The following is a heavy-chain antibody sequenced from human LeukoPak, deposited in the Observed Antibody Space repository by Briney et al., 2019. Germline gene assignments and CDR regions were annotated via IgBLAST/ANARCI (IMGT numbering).Heavy chain of an antibody. J-gene: IGHJ4*02. D-gene: IGHD6-13*01. CDR1: GGSISNYW. Sequence: PSETLSLTCTVSGGSISNYWWSWIRQPPGKGLEWIGYVFDSGGTNYNPYLKSRVNISVDTSKKQFSLKLSSVTAADTAVYYCARGYSSSWNYFDYWGQGTLVTVSS. V-gene: IGHV4-59*01. CDR2: VFDSGGT. CDR3: ARGYSSSWNYFDY.